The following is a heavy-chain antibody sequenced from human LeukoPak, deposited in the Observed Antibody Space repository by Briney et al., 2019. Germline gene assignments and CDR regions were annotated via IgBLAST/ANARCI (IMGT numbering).Heavy chain of an antibody. D-gene: IGHD3-10*01. Sequence: PSETLSLTCTVSGGSISTTSNYWGWIRQPPRKGLEWIGTIYYSGSTYYNPSLKSRVTISVDTSKNQFSLKLSSVTAADTAVYYCARHRGRYYDSGSYYYFDYWGQGTLVTVSS. CDR1: GGSISTTSNY. CDR3: ARHRGRYYDSGSYYYFDY. CDR2: IYYSGST. J-gene: IGHJ4*02. V-gene: IGHV4-39*01.